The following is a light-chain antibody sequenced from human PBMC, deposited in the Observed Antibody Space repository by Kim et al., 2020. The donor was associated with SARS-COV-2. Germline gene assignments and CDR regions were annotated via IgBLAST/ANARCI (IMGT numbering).Light chain of an antibody. CDR2: QDS. J-gene: IGLJ2*01. V-gene: IGLV3-1*01. CDR3: QAWDSSHVL. Sequence: VSPGKTATMACSGDNLGDKYVCWYQQRPGQSPVLVIYQDSKRPSGIPERFFGSNSGNTATLTISGTQAIDEADYYCQAWDSSHVLFGGGTQLTVL. CDR1: NLGDKY.